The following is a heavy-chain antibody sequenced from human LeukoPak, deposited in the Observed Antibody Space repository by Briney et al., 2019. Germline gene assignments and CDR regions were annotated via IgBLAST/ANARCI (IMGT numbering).Heavy chain of an antibody. V-gene: IGHV4-34*01. Sequence: SETLSLTCAVYGGSFSGYYWSWIRQPPGKGLEGIGEINHSGSTNYNPSLKSRVTISVDTSKNQFSLTLSSVTAPATAVYYCASGRAAAGVTGADYWGQGTLVTVSS. D-gene: IGHD6-13*01. J-gene: IGHJ4*02. CDR3: ASGRAAAGVTGADY. CDR2: INHSGST. CDR1: GGSFSGYY.